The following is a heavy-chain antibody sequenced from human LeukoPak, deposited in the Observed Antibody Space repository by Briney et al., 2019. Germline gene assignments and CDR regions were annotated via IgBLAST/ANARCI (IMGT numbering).Heavy chain of an antibody. CDR1: GGSISSYY. V-gene: IGHV4-59*01. Sequence: SETLPLTCTVSGGSISSYYWSWIRQPPGKGLEWIGYMYYSGSTNYNPSLKSRVTISVDTSKNQFSLKLNSVTAADTAVYSCAKVRCSGGSCYPDYWGQGTLVTVSS. J-gene: IGHJ4*02. CDR2: MYYSGST. CDR3: AKVRCSGGSCYPDY. D-gene: IGHD2-15*01.